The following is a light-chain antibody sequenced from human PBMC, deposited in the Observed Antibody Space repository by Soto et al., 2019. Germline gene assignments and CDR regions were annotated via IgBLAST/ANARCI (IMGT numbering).Light chain of an antibody. V-gene: IGKV1-33*01. CDR2: DVS. CDR1: QDINKF. Sequence: DIQMTQSPSSLSASVGDTVTITCPASQDINKFLNWYQQKPGKDPKLLIYDVSNLETGVPSRFSGSGSETHFNLTINRLQTEDIATYYCQQYDNYDITFGQGTRLEIK. CDR3: QQYDNYDIT. J-gene: IGKJ5*01.